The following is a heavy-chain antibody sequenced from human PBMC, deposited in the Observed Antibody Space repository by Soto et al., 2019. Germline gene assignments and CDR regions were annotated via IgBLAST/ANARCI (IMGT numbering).Heavy chain of an antibody. CDR1: CCPFTSDG. D-gene: IGHD2-2*01. V-gene: IGHV1-18*04. J-gene: IGHJ6*02. Sequence: ASVNVSCTASCCPFTSDGISWRGHAPVQGQDSVGWISAYNGNTNYAQKLQGRVTMNTDTSTSTAYMELRSLRSDDTAVYDCAREGYCSRTSGYVYYYYGMDVWGQGTTVTVSS. CDR2: ISAYNGNT. CDR3: AREGYCSRTSGYVYYYYGMDV.